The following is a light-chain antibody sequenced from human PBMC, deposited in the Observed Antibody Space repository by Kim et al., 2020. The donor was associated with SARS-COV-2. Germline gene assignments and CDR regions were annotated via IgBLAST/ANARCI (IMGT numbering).Light chain of an antibody. Sequence: VSPGERATLSCRASQSIGTSLAWYRQKPGQPPRLLIYGTSSRATDIPARISGSGSGTDFTLTINGLQSEDFAVYYCQQYHNLPRTFGQGTKVDIK. V-gene: IGKV3-15*01. J-gene: IGKJ1*01. CDR2: GTS. CDR3: QQYHNLPRT. CDR1: QSIGTS.